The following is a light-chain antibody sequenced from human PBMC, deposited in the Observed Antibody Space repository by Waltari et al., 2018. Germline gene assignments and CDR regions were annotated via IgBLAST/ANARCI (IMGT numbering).Light chain of an antibody. J-gene: IGKJ2*01. CDR2: GAS. Sequence: EIVMTQSPATLSVSPGERATLSCSPSQSISTTLAWYQQKPGQAPRLLIYGASTRATDIPARFSGSGSGTEFTLTISSLQSEDFVVYYCQQYHNWPYTFGQGTKLEIK. CDR1: QSISTT. V-gene: IGKV3-15*01. CDR3: QQYHNWPYT.